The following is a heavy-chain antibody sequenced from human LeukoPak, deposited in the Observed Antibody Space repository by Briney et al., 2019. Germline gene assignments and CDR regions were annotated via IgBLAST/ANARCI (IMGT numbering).Heavy chain of an antibody. J-gene: IGHJ4*02. CDR3: ARGYYDFWSGYYNPYYFDY. V-gene: IGHV4-59*01. CDR1: GGSISSYY. D-gene: IGHD3-3*01. Sequence: SETLSLTCTVSGGSISSYYWSWIRQPPGKGLEWIGYIYYSGSTNYNPSLKSRVTISVDTSKNQFSLKLSSVTAADTAVYYCARGYYDFWSGYYNPYYFDYWGQGTLVTVSS. CDR2: IYYSGST.